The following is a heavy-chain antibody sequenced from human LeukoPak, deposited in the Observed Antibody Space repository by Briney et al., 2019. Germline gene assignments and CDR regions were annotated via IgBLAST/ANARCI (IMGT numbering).Heavy chain of an antibody. Sequence: GASVKVSCKDSGGAFSSYAISWVRQAPGQGLEWMGRIIPIFGTANYAQKFQGRVTITTDESTSTAYMELSSLRSEDTAVYYCAREYDYGVEVLYFDYWGQGTLVTVSS. V-gene: IGHV1-69*05. CDR1: GGAFSSYA. J-gene: IGHJ4*02. CDR2: IIPIFGTA. D-gene: IGHD4-17*01. CDR3: AREYDYGVEVLYFDY.